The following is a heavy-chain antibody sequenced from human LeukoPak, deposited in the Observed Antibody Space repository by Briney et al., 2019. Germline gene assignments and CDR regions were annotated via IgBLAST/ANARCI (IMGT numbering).Heavy chain of an antibody. Sequence: PSETLSLTCAVSGYSISSGYYWGWIRQPPGKGLEWIGSVYRSGSTYYNPSLKSRVTISVDTSKNQFSLKLWSVTASDTAVYYCARDVSGDYDTFDYWGQGTLVTVSS. J-gene: IGHJ4*02. CDR2: VYRSGST. D-gene: IGHD3-22*01. V-gene: IGHV4-38-2*02. CDR1: GYSISSGYY. CDR3: ARDVSGDYDTFDY.